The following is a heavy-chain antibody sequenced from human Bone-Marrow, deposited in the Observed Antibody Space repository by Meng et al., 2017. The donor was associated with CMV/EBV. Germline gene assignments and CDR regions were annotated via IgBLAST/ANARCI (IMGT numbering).Heavy chain of an antibody. CDR2: IEGDGNTK. CDR1: GFTFNDYW. Sequence: GGSLRLSCTVSGFTFNDYWMSWVRQAPGKGLEWVADIEGDGNTKYYADSVKGRCTIPRDNAKKALYLQMNALRVEDTAVYYCASMWEGGYWGQGTLVTVSS. J-gene: IGHJ4*02. D-gene: IGHD1-26*01. V-gene: IGHV3-7*01. CDR3: ASMWEGGY.